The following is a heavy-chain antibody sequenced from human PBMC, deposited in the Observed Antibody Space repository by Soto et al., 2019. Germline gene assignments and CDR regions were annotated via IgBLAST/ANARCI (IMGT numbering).Heavy chain of an antibody. CDR2: IYYSGST. CDR1: GGSITSSSYY. CDR3: ATQEVGGSYVYTFDP. J-gene: IGHJ5*02. Sequence: QLHLRESGPGLVKPSETLSLTCTVSGGSITSSSYYWGWIRQPPGKGLEWIGSIYYSGSTYYNPSLKSRFTMSVDTYKNQFSLKLSSVTAADTAVYYCATQEVGGSYVYTFDPWGQGTLVTVSS. V-gene: IGHV4-39*01. D-gene: IGHD1-26*01.